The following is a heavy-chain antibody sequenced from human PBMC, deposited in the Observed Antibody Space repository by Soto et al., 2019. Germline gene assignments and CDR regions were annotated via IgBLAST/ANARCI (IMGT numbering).Heavy chain of an antibody. CDR2: IYYSGST. CDR1: GGSISSGGYY. V-gene: IGHV4-31*03. Sequence: QVQLQESGPGLVKPSQTLSLTCTVSGGSISSGGYYWSWIRQHPGKGLEWIGYIYYSGSTYYNPSLKRRVTISVDTSKNQCSLKLSSVTAADTAVYYCARRWGKGIAAAGRRVDYWGQGTLVTVSS. CDR3: ARRWGKGIAAAGRRVDY. J-gene: IGHJ4*02. D-gene: IGHD6-13*01.